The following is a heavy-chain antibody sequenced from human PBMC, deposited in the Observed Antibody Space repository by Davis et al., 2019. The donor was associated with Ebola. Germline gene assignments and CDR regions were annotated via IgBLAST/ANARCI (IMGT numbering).Heavy chain of an antibody. CDR1: GGSFSGYY. D-gene: IGHD3-10*01. J-gene: IGHJ6*02. CDR2: INHSGST. CDR3: ARLQPITMVQRYYYYGMDV. V-gene: IGHV4-34*01. Sequence: PSETLSLTCAVYGGSFSGYYWSWIRQPPGKGLEWIGEINHSGSTNYNPSLKSRVTISVDTSKNQFSLKLSSVTAADTAVYYCARLQPITMVQRYYYYGMDVWGQGTTVTVSS.